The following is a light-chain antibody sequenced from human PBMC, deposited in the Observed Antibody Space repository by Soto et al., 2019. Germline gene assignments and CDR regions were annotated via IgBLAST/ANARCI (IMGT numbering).Light chain of an antibody. CDR3: QQYSTYSRT. Sequence: DIQMTQSPSTLSASVGDRVTITCRASQSISTWLAWYQQKPGKAPKLLIYKASSLESGVPSRFSGSGAGTEFTLTISSVQPDDFAAYYCQQYSTYSRTFGQGTEVEIK. CDR2: KAS. J-gene: IGKJ1*01. CDR1: QSISTW. V-gene: IGKV1-5*03.